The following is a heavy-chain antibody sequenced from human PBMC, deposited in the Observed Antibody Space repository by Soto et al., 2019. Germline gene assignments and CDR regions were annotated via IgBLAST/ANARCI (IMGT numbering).Heavy chain of an antibody. CDR3: AREAVAVYDY. V-gene: IGHV4-59*08. CDR1: GGSISNYY. J-gene: IGHJ4*02. CDR2: IYYSGST. D-gene: IGHD6-13*01. Sequence: PSETLSLTCTVSGGSISNYYWSWIRQPPGKGLEWIGYIYYSGSTNYNPSLKSRVTISVDTSKNQFPLKLSSVTAADTAVYYCAREAVAVYDYWGQGTLVIGSS.